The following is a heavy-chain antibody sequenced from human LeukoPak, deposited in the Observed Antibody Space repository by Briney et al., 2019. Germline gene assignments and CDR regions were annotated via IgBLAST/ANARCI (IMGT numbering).Heavy chain of an antibody. CDR2: IKQDGSEK. J-gene: IGHJ4*02. CDR1: GFTFSSYW. Sequence: PGGSLRLSCAASGFTFSSYWMSWVRQAPGTGLEWVANIKQDGSEKYYVDSVKGRFTISRDNAKNSLYLQMNSLRAEDTAVYYCARETPPAPGYSSSFDYWGQGTLVTVSS. D-gene: IGHD6-13*01. V-gene: IGHV3-7*01. CDR3: ARETPPAPGYSSSFDY.